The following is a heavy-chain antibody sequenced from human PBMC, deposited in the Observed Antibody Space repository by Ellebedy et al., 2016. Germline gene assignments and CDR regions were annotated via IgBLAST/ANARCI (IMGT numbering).Heavy chain of an antibody. CDR1: GFTFDDYA. CDR3: AKGYSNLDY. CDR2: ISWNSGSI. D-gene: IGHD4-11*01. J-gene: IGHJ4*02. V-gene: IGHV3-9*01. Sequence: SLKISXAASGFTFDDYAMHWVRQAPGKGLEWVSGISWNSGSIGYADSVKGRFTISRDNAKNSLYLQMNSLRAEDTALYYCAKGYSNLDYWGQGTLVTVSS.